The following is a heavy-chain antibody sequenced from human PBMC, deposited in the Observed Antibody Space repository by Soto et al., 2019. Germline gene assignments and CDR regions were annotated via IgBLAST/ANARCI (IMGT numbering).Heavy chain of an antibody. Sequence: EVQLLESGGGLAQPGGSLRLSCAASGFTFSSYAMSWVRQAPGKGLEWVSSISGSDGSTYYADSVKGRFTISRDNSKNTLSLQMNSLRAEDTAVYYCANVRFCSGGSCYTDYWGQGTLVTVSS. CDR2: ISGSDGST. CDR1: GFTFSSYA. D-gene: IGHD2-15*01. V-gene: IGHV3-23*01. J-gene: IGHJ4*02. CDR3: ANVRFCSGGSCYTDY.